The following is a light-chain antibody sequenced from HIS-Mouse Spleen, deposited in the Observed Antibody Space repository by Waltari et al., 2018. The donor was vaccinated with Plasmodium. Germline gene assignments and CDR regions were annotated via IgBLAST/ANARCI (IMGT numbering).Light chain of an antibody. CDR2: EVS. J-gene: IGLJ1*01. V-gene: IGLV2-8*01. CDR1: SSDVGGYNL. Sequence: QSALTQPPSASGSPGQSVTISCTGTSSDVGGYNLVPWYQPHPGKAPKLMIYEVSKRPAGVPDRFSGSKSGNAAYLTVSGLQAEDEADYYCSSYAGSNNYVVGTGTKVTVL. CDR3: SSYAGSNNYV.